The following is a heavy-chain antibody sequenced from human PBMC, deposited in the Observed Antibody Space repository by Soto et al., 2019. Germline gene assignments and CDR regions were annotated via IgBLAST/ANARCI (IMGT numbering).Heavy chain of an antibody. CDR1: GYTFTSYD. CDR3: AREKTSYGMDV. CDR2: MNPNSAKT. Sequence: QVQLVQSGAEAKKPGASVKVSCKASGYTFTSYDINWVRQATGQGLEWMGGMNPNSAKTGYAQKFQGGVTMTRNTSISTAYMELSSLRSEDTAVYYCAREKTSYGMDVWGQGTTVTVSS. V-gene: IGHV1-8*01. J-gene: IGHJ6*02.